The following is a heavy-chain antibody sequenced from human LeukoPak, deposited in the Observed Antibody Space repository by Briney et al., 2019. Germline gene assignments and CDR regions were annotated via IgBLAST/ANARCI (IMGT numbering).Heavy chain of an antibody. CDR1: GGSISSYY. CDR2: IYYSGST. J-gene: IGHJ3*02. V-gene: IGHV4-59*01. CDR3: ARDTEELLYAFDI. Sequence: PSETLSLTCTVSGGSISSYYWSWIRQPPGKGLEWIGYIYYSGSTNYNPSLKSRVTISVDTSKNQFSLKLSSVTAADTAVYYCARDTEELLYAFDIWGQGTMVTVSS. D-gene: IGHD1-26*01.